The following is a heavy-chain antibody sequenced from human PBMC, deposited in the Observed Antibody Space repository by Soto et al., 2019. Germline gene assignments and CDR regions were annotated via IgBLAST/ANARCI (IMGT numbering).Heavy chain of an antibody. CDR1: GFTFSSYG. CDR3: ARDQGRGYNYGFDY. Sequence: GGSLRLSCAASGFTFSSYGMHWVRQAPGKGLEWVAVIWYDGSNKYYADYVKGRFTISRDNSKNTLYLQMNSLRAEDTDVYYCARDQGRGYNYGFDYWGQGTLVTVSS. V-gene: IGHV3-33*01. J-gene: IGHJ4*02. CDR2: IWYDGSNK. D-gene: IGHD5-18*01.